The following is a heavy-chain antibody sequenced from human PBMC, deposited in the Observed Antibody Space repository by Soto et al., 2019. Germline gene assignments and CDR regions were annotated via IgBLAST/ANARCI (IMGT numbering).Heavy chain of an antibody. CDR3: ANHIVLWPLYSSPHHSIPFDAFDI. V-gene: IGHV3-23*01. CDR2: ISGSGGST. J-gene: IGHJ3*02. Sequence: EVQLLESGGGLVQPGGSLRLSCAASGFTFSSYAMRWVRQAPGKGLEWVSAISGSGGSTYYADSVKGRFTISRDNSKNTLYLQMNSLRAEVTAVYYCANHIVLWPLYSSPHHSIPFDAFDIWGQGTMVTVSS. D-gene: IGHD6-13*01. CDR1: GFTFSSYA.